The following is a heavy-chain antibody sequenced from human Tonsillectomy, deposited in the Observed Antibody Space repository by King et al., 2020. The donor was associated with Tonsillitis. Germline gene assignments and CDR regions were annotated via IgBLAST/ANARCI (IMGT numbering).Heavy chain of an antibody. J-gene: IGHJ4*02. D-gene: IGHD3-10*01. V-gene: IGHV4-34*01. CDR1: GGSFSDYY. CDR3: ARASNVVRGRYYFDY. CDR2: INHSGST. Sequence: VQLQQWGAGLLKPSETLSLTCAVYGGSFSDYYWSWIRQPPGKGLEWIGEINHSGSTNYNPSLKSRVTISVDTSKNQFSLKLSSVTAADTAVYYCARASNVVRGRYYFDYWGQGTLVTVSS.